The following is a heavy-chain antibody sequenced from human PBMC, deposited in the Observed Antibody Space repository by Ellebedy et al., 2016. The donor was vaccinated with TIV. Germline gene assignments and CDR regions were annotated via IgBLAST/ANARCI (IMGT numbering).Heavy chain of an antibody. Sequence: GESLKISXAASGFNVSGNYMTWVRQAPRKGLEWVSVMYTVGTTYYAVSDSVKGRFSISRDNSKNTLYLQMNSLRVEDTAVYYCARAYSNGRLSDWGQGTLVTVSP. CDR2: MYTVGTT. D-gene: IGHD6-19*01. CDR1: GFNVSGNY. J-gene: IGHJ4*02. V-gene: IGHV3-53*01. CDR3: ARAYSNGRLSD.